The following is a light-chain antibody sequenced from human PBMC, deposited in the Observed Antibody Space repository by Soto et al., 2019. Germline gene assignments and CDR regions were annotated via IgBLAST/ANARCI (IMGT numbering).Light chain of an antibody. CDR2: DVT. Sequence: QSALTQPASVSGSPGQSITISCTGTSSDVSGYDFVSWFQQHPGKAPKLMIYDVTNRPSGVSDRFSGSKSANTASLTISRLQADDEADYYCSSYISSSTLEVFGTGTKV. CDR1: SSDVSGYDF. V-gene: IGLV2-14*03. CDR3: SSYISSSTLEV. J-gene: IGLJ1*01.